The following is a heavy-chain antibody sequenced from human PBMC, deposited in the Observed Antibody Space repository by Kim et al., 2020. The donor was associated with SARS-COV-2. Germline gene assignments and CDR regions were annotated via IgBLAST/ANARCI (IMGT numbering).Heavy chain of an antibody. D-gene: IGHD2-15*01. Sequence: GGSLRLSCAASGFTFSSYEMNWVRQAPGKGLEWVSYISSSGSTIYYADSVKGRFTISRDNAKNSLYLQMNSLRAEDTAVHYCESKRWYVDYWGQGTRAT. J-gene: IGHJ4*02. CDR1: GFTFSSYE. CDR2: ISSSGSTI. V-gene: IGHV3-48*03. CDR3: ESKRWYVDY.